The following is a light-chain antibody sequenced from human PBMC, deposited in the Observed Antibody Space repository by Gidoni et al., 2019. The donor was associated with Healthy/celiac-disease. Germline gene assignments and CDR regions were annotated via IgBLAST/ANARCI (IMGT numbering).Light chain of an antibody. CDR1: NIGSKS. CDR2: DDS. J-gene: IGLJ3*02. V-gene: IGLV3-21*02. CDR3: QVWDSSSDWV. Sequence: SYVLTQPPPVSVAPGPTARITCGGNNIGSKSVPWYQQKPGQAPVLVVYDDSERPSGLPERFSGTNAGNTATLTISRVEAGDEADYYCQVWDSSSDWVFGGGTKLTVL.